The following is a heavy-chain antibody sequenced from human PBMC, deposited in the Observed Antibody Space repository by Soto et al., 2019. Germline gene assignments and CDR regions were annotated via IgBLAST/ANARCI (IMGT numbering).Heavy chain of an antibody. CDR1: GYSFTSYW. J-gene: IGHJ4*02. CDR2: ICPGDSDT. CDR3: AREGGYCSSTSCQGIDY. D-gene: IGHD2-2*01. V-gene: IGHV5-51*01. Sequence: PGESLKISCKASGYSFTSYWIAWVRQMPGKGLEWMGIICPGDSDTRYSPSFQGQVTISADRSISTAYLHWSSLKASDTAMYYCAREGGYCSSTSCQGIDYWGQGTLVTVSS.